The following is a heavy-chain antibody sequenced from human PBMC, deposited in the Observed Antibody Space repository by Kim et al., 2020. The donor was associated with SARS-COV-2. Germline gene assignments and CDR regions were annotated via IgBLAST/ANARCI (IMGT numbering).Heavy chain of an antibody. Sequence: GGSLRLSCAASGFTFSGYSMDWVRQAPGKRPEWVSHISSGGDIIYYADSVRGRFTISRDNVKNSLSLQMNSLKDEDTALYYCARGGVDTIPGHFYWYFGLWGRGTLVSVSS. V-gene: IGHV3-48*02. J-gene: IGHJ2*01. D-gene: IGHD5-12*01. CDR3: ARGGVDTIPGHFYWYFGL. CDR2: ISSGGDII. CDR1: GFTFSGYS.